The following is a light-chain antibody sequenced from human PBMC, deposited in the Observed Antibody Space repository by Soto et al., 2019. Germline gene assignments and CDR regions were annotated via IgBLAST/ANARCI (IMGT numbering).Light chain of an antibody. CDR3: QQSYYNPS. Sequence: DIPMTQSPSSLSASIGDRVTITCRASQSIGTILNWYQQKPGKAPKVLIYAASSLQSGVPSRFSGSGSGTEFTLTINSLQPEDFATYYCQQSYYNPSFGQGTRLEIK. J-gene: IGKJ5*01. V-gene: IGKV1-39*01. CDR2: AAS. CDR1: QSIGTI.